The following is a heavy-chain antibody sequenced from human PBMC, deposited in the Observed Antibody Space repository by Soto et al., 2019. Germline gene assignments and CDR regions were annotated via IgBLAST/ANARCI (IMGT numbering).Heavy chain of an antibody. V-gene: IGHV1-46*01. J-gene: IGHJ4*02. CDR1: RYSFTSYY. CDR2: INPSVGST. CDR3: ARDLRADGLDY. Sequence: ASVKVSYTASRYSFTSYYMRWVRQAPGQGLEWMGIINPSVGSTSYAQKFQGRVTMTRDTSTSTVYMELSSLRSEDTAVYYCARDLRADGLDYWGQGTLVTVSS.